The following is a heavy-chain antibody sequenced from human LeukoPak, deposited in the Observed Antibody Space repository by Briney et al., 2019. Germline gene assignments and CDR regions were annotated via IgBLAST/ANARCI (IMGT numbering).Heavy chain of an antibody. CDR3: ARAYDYGLFDY. CDR1: GGSISSYY. J-gene: IGHJ4*02. Sequence: SETLSLTCTVSGGSISSYYWSWIRQPPGKGLEWIGYIYYSGSTNYNPSLKSRVTISVDTSKNQFSLELSSVTAADTAVYYCARAYDYGLFDYWGQGTLVTVSS. D-gene: IGHD3-16*01. V-gene: IGHV4-59*01. CDR2: IYYSGST.